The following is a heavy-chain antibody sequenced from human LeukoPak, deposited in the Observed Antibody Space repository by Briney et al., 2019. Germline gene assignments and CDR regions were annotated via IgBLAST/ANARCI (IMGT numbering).Heavy chain of an antibody. CDR2: ISGSGGST. CDR3: AKDRCSSTSCGTRDNWFDP. Sequence: GGALRLSCEASGSTFDNYAMSWVRQAPGKGLEWVSAISGSGGSTYYADSVKGRFTISRDNSKNTLYLQMNSLRAEDTAVYYCAKDRCSSTSCGTRDNWFDPWGQGTLVTVSS. D-gene: IGHD2-2*01. V-gene: IGHV3-23*01. J-gene: IGHJ5*02. CDR1: GSTFDNYA.